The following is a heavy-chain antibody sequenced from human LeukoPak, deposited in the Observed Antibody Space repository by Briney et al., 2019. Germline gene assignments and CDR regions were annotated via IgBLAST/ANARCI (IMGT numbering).Heavy chain of an antibody. CDR2: ISSSSSYI. Sequence: GGSLRLSCAASGFTFRSYSMNWVRQAPGKGLEWVSSISSSSSYIYYADSVKGRFTISRDNAKNSLYLQMNSLRAEDTAVYYCARSKGSGRSGGNYFDYWGQGTLVTVSS. V-gene: IGHV3-21*01. CDR3: ARSKGSGRSGGNYFDY. J-gene: IGHJ4*02. D-gene: IGHD3-10*01. CDR1: GFTFRSYS.